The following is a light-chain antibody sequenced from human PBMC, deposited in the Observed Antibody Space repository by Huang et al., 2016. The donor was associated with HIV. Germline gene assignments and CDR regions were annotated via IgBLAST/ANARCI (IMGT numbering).Light chain of an antibody. V-gene: IGKV3-15*01. Sequence: EIVMTQSPATLSVSPGERVILSCRTSQSVSTNLAWYQQKRGQPPRLLIYGASTRATDTPLRCSGSGSGTEFTLTISSLQPEDFAVYSCQHYKTFGRGTKLEIK. J-gene: IGKJ2*01. CDR3: QHYKT. CDR1: QSVSTN. CDR2: GAS.